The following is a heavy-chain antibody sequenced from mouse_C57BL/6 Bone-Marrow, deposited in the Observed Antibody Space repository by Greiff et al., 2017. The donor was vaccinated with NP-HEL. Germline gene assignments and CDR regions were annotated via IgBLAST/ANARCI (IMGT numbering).Heavy chain of an antibody. CDR1: GFNIKDDY. Sequence: VQLQQSGAELVRPGASVKLSCTASGFNIKDDYMHWVKQRPEQGLEWIGWIDPENGDTEYASKFQGKATITADTSSNPAYLQLSSLTSEDTAVYYCTTWGDYDRIAYWGQGTLVTVSA. D-gene: IGHD2-4*01. CDR2: IDPENGDT. J-gene: IGHJ3*01. V-gene: IGHV14-4*01. CDR3: TTWGDYDRIAY.